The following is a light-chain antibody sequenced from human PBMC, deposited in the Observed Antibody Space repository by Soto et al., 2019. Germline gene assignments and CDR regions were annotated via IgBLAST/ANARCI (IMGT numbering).Light chain of an antibody. V-gene: IGKV1-6*01. CDR3: LQDYKYPWT. CDR1: QGITNR. J-gene: IGKJ1*01. Sequence: AIQMTQSPSSLSASVGDRVTITCRASQGITNRLGWYQQKPGKAPKVLIYAASNLQSGVPSRFSGSGSGTDFTLTISCLQPEDFATYYCLQDYKYPWTFGQGTKVEIK. CDR2: AAS.